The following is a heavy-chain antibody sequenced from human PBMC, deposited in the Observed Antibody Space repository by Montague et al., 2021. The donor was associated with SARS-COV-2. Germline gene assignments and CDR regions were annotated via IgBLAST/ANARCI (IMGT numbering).Heavy chain of an antibody. Sequence: ETLSLTCSISGVSITSYYWSWVRQPAGKGLEWIGHIYASGSTNYSPSLKSRVRLSIDNPKNQFSLKLESLTAADTAVYYCVRDGGNWYYFDYWGRGALVTVSS. CDR3: VRDGGNWYYFDY. J-gene: IGHJ4*02. CDR1: GVSITSYY. CDR2: IYASGST. D-gene: IGHD3-16*01. V-gene: IGHV4-4*07.